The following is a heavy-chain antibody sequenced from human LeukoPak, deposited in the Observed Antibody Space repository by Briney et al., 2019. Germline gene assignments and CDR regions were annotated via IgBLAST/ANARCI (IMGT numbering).Heavy chain of an antibody. J-gene: IGHJ5*02. CDR2: INTDGRTT. V-gene: IGHV3-74*01. CDR3: ARAGASGWYAAGWFDP. CDR1: GFPFNNYW. D-gene: IGHD6-19*01. Sequence: GGSLRLSCAASGFPFNNYWIHWVRQAPGKGLMWVSSINTDGRTTRYAASVQGRFTISRGNAKNTLSLQMNSLRDDDTAVYYCARAGASGWYAAGWFDPWGQGTLVTVSS.